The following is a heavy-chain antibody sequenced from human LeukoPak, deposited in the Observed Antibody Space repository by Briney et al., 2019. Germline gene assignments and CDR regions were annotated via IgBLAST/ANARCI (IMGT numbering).Heavy chain of an antibody. V-gene: IGHV1-2*04. Sequence: GASVKVSCKASGYTFTGYYMHWVRQAPGQGLEWMGWINPNSGGTNYAQKFQGWVTMTRDTSISTAYMELSRLRSDDTAVYYCAREDIWFGEEKYYFDYWGQGTLVTVSS. D-gene: IGHD3-10*01. CDR3: AREDIWFGEEKYYFDY. CDR1: GYTFTGYY. CDR2: INPNSGGT. J-gene: IGHJ4*02.